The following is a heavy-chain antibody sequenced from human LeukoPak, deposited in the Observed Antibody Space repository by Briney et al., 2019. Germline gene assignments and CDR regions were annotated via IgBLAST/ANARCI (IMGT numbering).Heavy chain of an antibody. Sequence: GGSLRLSCAASGFTFSSYGMHWVRQAPGKGLEWVAVITYDGTNKYYADSVKGRFTISRDNSQNTLYLQMDSLRTEDVAVYYCAKDEGDGTHWGQGTLVTVSS. V-gene: IGHV3-30*18. CDR2: ITYDGTNK. D-gene: IGHD5-24*01. CDR3: AKDEGDGTH. CDR1: GFTFSSYG. J-gene: IGHJ4*02.